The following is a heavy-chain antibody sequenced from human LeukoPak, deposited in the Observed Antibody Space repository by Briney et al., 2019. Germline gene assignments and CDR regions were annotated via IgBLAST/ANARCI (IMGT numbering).Heavy chain of an antibody. Sequence: ASVKVSCKPSGYTFTAYYMHWVPQAPGQGLEWMGWIDSKNGDTKYAQKFQSRLTISRDTSIGMAYMQLRSLISDDTAVYYCASEAYYSDCRFSVQRVASWGQGTPVTVSS. CDR1: GYTFTAYY. D-gene: IGHD1-26*01. J-gene: IGHJ4*02. V-gene: IGHV1-2*02. CDR3: ASEAYYSDCRFSVQRVAS. CDR2: IDSKNGDT.